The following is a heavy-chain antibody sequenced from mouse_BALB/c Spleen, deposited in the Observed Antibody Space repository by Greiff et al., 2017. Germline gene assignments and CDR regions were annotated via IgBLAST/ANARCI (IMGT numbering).Heavy chain of an antibody. CDR3: ARDEYDGTPWFAY. CDR1: GFSLTGYG. J-gene: IGHJ3*01. CDR2: IWGDGST. V-gene: IGHV2-6-7*01. Sequence: VQLVESGPGLVAPSQSLSITCTVSGFSLTGYGVNWVRQPPGKGLEWLGMIWGDGSTDYNSALKSRLSISKDNSKSQVFLKMNSLQTDDTARYYCARDEYDGTPWFAYWGQGTLVTVSA. D-gene: IGHD2-3*01.